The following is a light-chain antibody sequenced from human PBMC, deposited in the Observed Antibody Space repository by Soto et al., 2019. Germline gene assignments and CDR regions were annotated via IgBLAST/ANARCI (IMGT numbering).Light chain of an antibody. CDR3: QQYYSTCT. CDR2: WAS. V-gene: IGKV4-1*01. Sequence: MSRSSAYHAVNMGEGATINCKSSQSVLYNYNNKNYLAWYQHKPGQPPKLLLYWASTRESGVPDRFSGSGSETDFTLTISSLQAEDVAVYYCQQYYSTCTFGQGTKVDI. J-gene: IGKJ1*01. CDR1: QSVLYNYNNKNY.